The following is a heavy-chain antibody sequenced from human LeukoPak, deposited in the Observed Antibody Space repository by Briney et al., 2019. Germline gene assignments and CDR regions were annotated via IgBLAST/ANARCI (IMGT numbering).Heavy chain of an antibody. Sequence: GESLRLSCAASGFTFSSYAMHWVRQAPGKGLEWVAVISYDGSNKYYADSVKGRFTISRDNSKNTLYLQMNSLRAEDTAVYYCARSAYSSGSPFDYWGQGTLVTVSS. D-gene: IGHD6-19*01. CDR3: ARSAYSSGSPFDY. CDR2: ISYDGSNK. J-gene: IGHJ4*02. CDR1: GFTFSSYA. V-gene: IGHV3-30-3*01.